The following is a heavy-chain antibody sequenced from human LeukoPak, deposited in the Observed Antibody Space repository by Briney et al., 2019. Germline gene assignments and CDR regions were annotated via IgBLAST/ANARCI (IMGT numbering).Heavy chain of an antibody. Sequence: SETLSLTCAVYGGSFSDYYWSWIRQPPGKGLEWIGQINHSGNTNYNPSLKSRVTMSIDTSKNQFSLKLTSVTAADTAVYYCARRRRAGTGWFDPWGQGNLVTVSS. D-gene: IGHD6-13*01. CDR3: ARRRRAGTGWFDP. CDR2: INHSGNT. CDR1: GGSFSDYY. V-gene: IGHV4-34*01. J-gene: IGHJ5*02.